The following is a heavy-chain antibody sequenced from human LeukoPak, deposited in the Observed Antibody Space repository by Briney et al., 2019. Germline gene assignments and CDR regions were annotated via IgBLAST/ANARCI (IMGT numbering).Heavy chain of an antibody. V-gene: IGHV4-59*01. CDR2: YYLGRT. J-gene: IGHJ6*02. Sequence: YYLGRTNYTASLKTRLTISLETSKAQFSLTLSSVTAADTAIYYCASRSGRNYYGMDVWGQGTTVIVSS. CDR3: ASRSGRNYYGMDV. D-gene: IGHD3-10*01.